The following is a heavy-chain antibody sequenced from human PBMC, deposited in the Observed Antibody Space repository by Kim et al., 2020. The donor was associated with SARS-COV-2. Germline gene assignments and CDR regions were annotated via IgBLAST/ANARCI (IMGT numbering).Heavy chain of an antibody. J-gene: IGHJ4*02. Sequence: ESVKGRFTISREHAKNSLYLQMNSLRAEDTAVYYCAREEGQQQLVRGVDYWGQGTLVTVSS. V-gene: IGHV3-7*03. D-gene: IGHD6-13*01. CDR3: AREEGQQQLVRGVDY.